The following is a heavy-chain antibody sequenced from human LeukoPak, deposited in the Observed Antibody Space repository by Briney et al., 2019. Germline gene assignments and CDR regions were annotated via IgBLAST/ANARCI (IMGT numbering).Heavy chain of an antibody. D-gene: IGHD4-11*01. J-gene: IGHJ4*02. Sequence: GGSLRLSCSASGFTFTDYTMHCVRQAPGKGLEYVSAISANGGSTYYADSVKGRFTISRDDSKNTLYLQMSGLRAEDTALYYCVKGSLQQLIRGPCDYWGQGTLVTVSS. CDR1: GFTFTDYT. CDR2: ISANGGST. CDR3: VKGSLQQLIRGPCDY. V-gene: IGHV3-64D*06.